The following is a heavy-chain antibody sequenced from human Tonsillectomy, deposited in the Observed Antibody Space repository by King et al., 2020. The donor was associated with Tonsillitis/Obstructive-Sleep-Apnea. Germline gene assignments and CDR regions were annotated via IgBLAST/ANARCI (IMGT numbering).Heavy chain of an antibody. D-gene: IGHD2-2*02. Sequence: VQLQQWGAGLLKPSETLSLTCAVYGGSFSAYYWSWIRQPPGKGLEWIGEIIDSGGTNYNPSLKSRVTISVDTSKDQFSLILSSVTAADTAVYYFARGTRPYNAMDVWGQGTTVTVSS. CDR2: IIDSGGT. CDR3: ARGTRPYNAMDV. CDR1: GGSFSAYY. J-gene: IGHJ6*02. V-gene: IGHV4-34*01.